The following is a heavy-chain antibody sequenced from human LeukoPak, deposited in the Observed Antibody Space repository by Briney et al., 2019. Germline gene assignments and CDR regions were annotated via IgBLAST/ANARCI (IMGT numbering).Heavy chain of an antibody. CDR1: GGTFSSYA. D-gene: IGHD6-13*01. V-gene: IGHV1-69*06. J-gene: IGHJ6*03. CDR2: IIPIFGTA. CDR3: ARGNSASSSWYVSQYYYYYYMDV. Sequence: ASVKVSCKASGGTFSSYAISWVRQAPGQGLEWMGGIIPIFGTANYAQKFQGRVTITADKSTSTAYMELSSLRSEDTAVYYCARGNSASSSWYVSQYYYYYYMDVWGKGTTVTVSS.